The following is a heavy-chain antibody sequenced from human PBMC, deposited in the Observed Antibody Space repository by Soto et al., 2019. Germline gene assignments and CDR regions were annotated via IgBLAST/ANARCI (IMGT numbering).Heavy chain of an antibody. Sequence: SETLSLTCTVSGGSVSRGDYYWSWIRQPPGKGLGWIGSISYSGSTDYDPSLKSRVTISVDTSKNQFTLKLTSVTAADTAVYYCARLDFLDDCWGQGTLVTVSS. CDR3: ARLDFLDDC. CDR2: ISYSGST. CDR1: GGSVSRGDYY. D-gene: IGHD3-3*01. V-gene: IGHV4-39*01. J-gene: IGHJ4*02.